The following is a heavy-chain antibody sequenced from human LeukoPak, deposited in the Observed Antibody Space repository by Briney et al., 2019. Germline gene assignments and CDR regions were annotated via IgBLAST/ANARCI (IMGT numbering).Heavy chain of an antibody. CDR3: ARDNGWFGELLPANFDY. J-gene: IGHJ4*02. CDR1: GFTFSDYY. D-gene: IGHD3-10*01. CDR2: ISSSGSTM. V-gene: IGHV3-11*01. Sequence: GGSLRLSCAASGFTFSDYYMSWIRQAPGKGLEWVSYISSSGSTMYYADSVKGRFTISRDNAKNSLYLQMNSLRAEDTAVYYCARDNGWFGELLPANFDYWGQGTLVTVSS.